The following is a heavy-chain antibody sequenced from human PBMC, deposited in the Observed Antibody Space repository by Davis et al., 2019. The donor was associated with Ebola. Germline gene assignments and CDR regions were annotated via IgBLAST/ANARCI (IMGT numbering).Heavy chain of an antibody. Sequence: GESLKISCAASGFTFSSYTMNWVRQIPGKGLEWVSSISSSGSYIYYGDSVKGRFTISRDNAKNSLYLQMNSLRAEDTAVYYCARSSIAARPGYYYGMDVWGQGTTVTVSS. J-gene: IGHJ6*02. CDR1: GFTFSSYT. V-gene: IGHV3-21*06. CDR2: ISSSGSYI. D-gene: IGHD6-6*01. CDR3: ARSSIAARPGYYYGMDV.